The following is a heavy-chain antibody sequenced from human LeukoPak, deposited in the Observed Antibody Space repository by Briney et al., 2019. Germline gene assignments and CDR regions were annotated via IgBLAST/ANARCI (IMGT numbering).Heavy chain of an antibody. CDR3: ARLARDYYGSGSYYPGAPNWFDP. J-gene: IGHJ5*02. D-gene: IGHD3-10*01. Sequence: KIGESPKISCKGSGYSFTSYWIGWVRQMPGKGLEWMGIIYPGDSDTGYSPSFQGQVTISADKSISTAYLQWSSLKASDTAMYYCARLARDYYGSGSYYPGAPNWFDPWGQGTLVTVSS. CDR1: GYSFTSYW. V-gene: IGHV5-51*01. CDR2: IYPGDSDT.